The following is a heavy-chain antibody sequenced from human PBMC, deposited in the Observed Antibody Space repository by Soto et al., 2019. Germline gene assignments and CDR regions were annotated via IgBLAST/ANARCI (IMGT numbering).Heavy chain of an antibody. Sequence: QVQLQESGPGLVKPSQTLSLTCTVSGGSISSGDYYWSWIRQPPGKGLEWIGYIYYSGSTYYNPFLHVRFTISVDPSKNQSPLKMSSVIGADATVYYFARSSPVVTDVWGHGTTVIVSS. J-gene: IGHJ6*02. CDR3: ARSSPVVTDV. CDR2: IYYSGST. CDR1: GGSISSGDYY. V-gene: IGHV4-30-4*01. D-gene: IGHD5-18*01.